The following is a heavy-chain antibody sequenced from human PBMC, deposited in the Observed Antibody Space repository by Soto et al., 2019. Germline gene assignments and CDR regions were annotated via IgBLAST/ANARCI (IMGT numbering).Heavy chain of an antibody. CDR3: ARAESITMIVVVSNDDFDI. D-gene: IGHD3-22*01. J-gene: IGHJ3*02. V-gene: IGHV1-3*01. CDR2: INAGNGNT. Sequence: ASVKVSCKASGYTFTSYAMHWVRQAPGQRLEWMGWINAGNGNTKYSQKFQGRVTITRDTSASTAYMELSSLRSEDTAVYYCARAESITMIVVVSNDDFDIWGQGTMVTVSS. CDR1: GYTFTSYA.